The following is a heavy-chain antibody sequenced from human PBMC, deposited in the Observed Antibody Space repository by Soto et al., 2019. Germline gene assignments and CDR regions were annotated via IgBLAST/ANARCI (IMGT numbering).Heavy chain of an antibody. V-gene: IGHV1-69*06. Sequence: QVQLVQSGAEAKKPGSSVKVSCKTSGGTFSSYAISWVRQAPGQGLEWMGGIVPLFRTTNYAQEFQGRVTITADTSTYTVYMELNGLRSGDTAVYYCARGGYSSTWSNLLDRSGLDVWGQGTTVTVSS. CDR2: IVPLFRTT. D-gene: IGHD6-13*01. CDR3: ARGGYSSTWSNLLDRSGLDV. J-gene: IGHJ6*02. CDR1: GGTFSSYA.